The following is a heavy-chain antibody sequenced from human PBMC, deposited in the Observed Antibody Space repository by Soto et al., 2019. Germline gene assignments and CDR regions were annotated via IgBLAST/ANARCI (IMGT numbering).Heavy chain of an antibody. CDR1: GFTFSSYG. Sequence: QVQLVESGGGVVQPGRSLRLSCAASGFTFSSYGMHWVSQAPGKGLEWVAVRGYDGSNKYYADSVKGRFTISRDNSKKTLYLQMNSLRAEDTAVYYCARDQGGYFDYWGQGTLVTVSS. CDR2: RGYDGSNK. CDR3: ARDQGGYFDY. D-gene: IGHD1-26*01. J-gene: IGHJ4*02. V-gene: IGHV3-33*01.